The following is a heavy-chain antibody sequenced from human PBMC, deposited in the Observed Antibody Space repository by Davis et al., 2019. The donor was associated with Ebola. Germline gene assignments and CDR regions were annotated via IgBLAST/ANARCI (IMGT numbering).Heavy chain of an antibody. CDR2: VNPNSGNT. CDR3: ARGPGELSHYGLDV. V-gene: IGHV1-8*01. D-gene: IGHD3-10*01. CDR1: GYTFNIYD. J-gene: IGHJ6*04. Sequence: AASVKVSCKASGYTFNIYDINWVRQATGHGLEWMGWVNPNSGNTGYAQKFQGRVTMTINTPTRTAYMELSSLRSEDTAVYYCARGPGELSHYGLDVWGKGTTVTVSS.